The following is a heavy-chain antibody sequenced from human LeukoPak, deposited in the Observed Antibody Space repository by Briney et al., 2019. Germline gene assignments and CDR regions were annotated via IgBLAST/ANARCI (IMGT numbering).Heavy chain of an antibody. CDR2: INDAGRTT. D-gene: IGHD3-9*01. Sequence: GGSMRLSCATSGFTFNTYAMNWVRQTPGKGLEWVSTINDAGRTTYYADSVKGRFTISRDNSKNTVYLQMNNLRAEDTALYYCTNQPILAGSIDSWGQGTLVAVSS. CDR3: TNQPILAGSIDS. V-gene: IGHV3-23*01. CDR1: GFTFNTYA. J-gene: IGHJ4*02.